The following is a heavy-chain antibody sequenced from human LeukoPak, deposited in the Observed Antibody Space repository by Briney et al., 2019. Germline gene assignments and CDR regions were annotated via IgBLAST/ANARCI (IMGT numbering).Heavy chain of an antibody. J-gene: IGHJ6*03. Sequence: QTGGSLRLSCEGPERMVRNSYMSWVRQSPGRGLEWVSVIYSGGSTDYADSVKGRFTTSRDTSKNTLYLQMNDVRAEDTGIYYGVRDLRDRRGYSNHYMVVWGKGTTVTVSS. V-gene: IGHV3-53*01. CDR3: VRDLRDRRGYSNHYMVV. CDR2: IYSGGST. CDR1: ERMVRNSY. D-gene: IGHD3-10*01.